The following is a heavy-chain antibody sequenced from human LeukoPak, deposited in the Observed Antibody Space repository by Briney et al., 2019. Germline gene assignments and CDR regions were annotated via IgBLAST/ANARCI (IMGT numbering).Heavy chain of an antibody. V-gene: IGHV3-48*03. CDR2: ISSSGRLM. D-gene: IGHD1-14*01. CDR3: ARDTNNGLGV. J-gene: IGHJ6*02. Sequence: GGSLRLSCAASGFTFSTYAVNWVRQAPGKGLEWVSHISSSGRLMQYADSVKGRFTITRDNAQNFMSLQMNSLKPEDTAVYYCARDTNNGLGVWGRGTTVTVSS. CDR1: GFTFSTYA.